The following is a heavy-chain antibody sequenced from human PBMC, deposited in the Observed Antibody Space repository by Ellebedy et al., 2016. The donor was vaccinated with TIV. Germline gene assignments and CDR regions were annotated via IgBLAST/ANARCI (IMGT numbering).Heavy chain of an antibody. CDR3: ARAHY. J-gene: IGHJ4*02. CDR1: RFTFRSEW. CDR2: IKEDGSEK. V-gene: IGHV3-7*01. D-gene: IGHD3-10*01. Sequence: GESLKISCAASRFTFRSEWMSWVRQAPGKGLEWVANIKEDGSEKDYVDLVKGRFTISRDNAKNSLYLQMNNLRVEDTAVYYCARAHYWGQGTLVTVSS.